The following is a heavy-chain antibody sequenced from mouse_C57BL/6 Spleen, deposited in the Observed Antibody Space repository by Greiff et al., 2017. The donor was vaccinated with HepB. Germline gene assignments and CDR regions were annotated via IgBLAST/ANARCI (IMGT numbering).Heavy chain of an antibody. Sequence: QVQLQQPGAELVKPGASVKLSCKASGYTFTSYWMQWVKQRPGQGLEWIGEIDPSDSYTNYNQKFKGKATLTVDTSSSTAYMQRSSLTSEDSAVYYCARLYYDSSWFAYWGQGTLVTVSA. D-gene: IGHD2-4*01. CDR1: GYTFTSYW. J-gene: IGHJ3*01. V-gene: IGHV1-50*01. CDR3: ARLYYDSSWFAY. CDR2: IDPSDSYT.